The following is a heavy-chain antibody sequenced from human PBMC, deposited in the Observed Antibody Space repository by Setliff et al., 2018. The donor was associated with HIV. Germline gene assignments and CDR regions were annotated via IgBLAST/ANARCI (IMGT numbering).Heavy chain of an antibody. D-gene: IGHD3-22*01. CDR1: GYTFTGYY. CDR2: INPNNGGT. V-gene: IGHV1-2*02. Sequence: ASVKVSCKASGYTFTGYYMHWVRQAPGQGLEWMGWINPNNGGTNYAQKFQCSVTMTRDTSISPAYMELSRLRSDDTAVYYCARDYYDSSGYIFFPGLPDYWGQGTLGNVSS. CDR3: ARDYYDSSGYIFFPGLPDY. J-gene: IGHJ4*02.